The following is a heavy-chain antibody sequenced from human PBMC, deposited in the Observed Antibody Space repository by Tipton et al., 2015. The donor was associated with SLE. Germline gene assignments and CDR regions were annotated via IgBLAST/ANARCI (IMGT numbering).Heavy chain of an antibody. CDR3: ARGLRITMVRGVPFDY. CDR2: IYSSGST. Sequence: TLSLTCTVSGGSISSSSYYCRWIRQPTGKGLEWIGSIYSSGSTNYNPSLKSRVTISVDTSKNQFSLKLSSVTAADTAVYYCARGLRITMVRGVPFDYWGHAPLFTVSS. D-gene: IGHD3-10*01. CDR1: GGSISSSSYY. V-gene: IGHV4-39*01. J-gene: IGHJ4*01.